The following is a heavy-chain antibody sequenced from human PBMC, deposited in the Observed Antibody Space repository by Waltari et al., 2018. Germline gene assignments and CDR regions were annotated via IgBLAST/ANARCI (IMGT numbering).Heavy chain of an antibody. CDR1: GGDFNTYN. D-gene: IGHD2-2*01. J-gene: IGHJ4*02. V-gene: IGHV1-69*08. Sequence: QVQLVQSGAEVKKPGSSVKVSCKLSGGDFNTYNINWVRQAPGQGLEWMGRVIPCLGTTTYAQKFQGRVTITADKSTNTAYMELSSLRSEDTALYYCAREIVVLPATVLYYFDYWGPGTLVTVSS. CDR2: VIPCLGTT. CDR3: AREIVVLPATVLYYFDY.